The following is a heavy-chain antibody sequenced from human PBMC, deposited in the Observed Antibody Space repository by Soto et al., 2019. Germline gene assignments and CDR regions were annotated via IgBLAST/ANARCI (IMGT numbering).Heavy chain of an antibody. Sequence: QVQLQESGPGLVKPSETLSLTCTVSGGSISSYYWSWIRQPPGKGLEWIGYLFYSGSTNYNPSLKSRVIISLDTSKNHFSLKLNSVTAADTAVYYCARANWNYGPFDPWGQGTLVTVSS. CDR2: LFYSGST. CDR1: GGSISSYY. J-gene: IGHJ5*02. D-gene: IGHD1-7*01. CDR3: ARANWNYGPFDP. V-gene: IGHV4-59*01.